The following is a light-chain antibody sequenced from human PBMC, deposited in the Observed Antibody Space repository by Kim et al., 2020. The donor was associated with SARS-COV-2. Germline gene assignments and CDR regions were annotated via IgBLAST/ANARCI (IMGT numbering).Light chain of an antibody. J-gene: IGKJ4*01. CDR2: AAS. CDR1: QSISSY. Sequence: ASVGDRVTITCRASQSISSYLNWYQQKPGKAPKLLIYAASSLQGGVPSRFSGSGSGTEFTLTISSLQPEDFATYYCQQSYSTPQTFGGGTKVDIK. V-gene: IGKV1-39*01. CDR3: QQSYSTPQT.